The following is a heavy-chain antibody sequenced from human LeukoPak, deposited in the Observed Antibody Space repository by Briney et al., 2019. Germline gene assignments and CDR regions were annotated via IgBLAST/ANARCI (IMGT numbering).Heavy chain of an antibody. D-gene: IGHD3-16*02. CDR1: GYXLTELS. J-gene: IGHJ5*02. CDR3: ATEFRPLQYDYVWGSYRYQHWFDP. CDR2: FDPEDSET. Sequence: ASVKVSCKVSGYXLTELSIHWVRQAPGKGLEWMGGFDPEDSETIYAQKFQGRVTMTEDTSTDTAYMELSSLRSEDTAVYYCATEFRPLQYDYVWGSYRYQHWFDPWGQGNLVTVSS. V-gene: IGHV1-24*01.